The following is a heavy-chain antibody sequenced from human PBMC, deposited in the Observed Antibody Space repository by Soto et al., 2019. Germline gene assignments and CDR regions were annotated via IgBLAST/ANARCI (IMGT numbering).Heavy chain of an antibody. CDR3: ARAVAVPADFDY. J-gene: IGHJ4*02. Sequence: QVQLVQSGAEEKKPGASVKVSCKASGYTFTVYAMHWVSQAPGHRLESRGWINAGNGNTKYSQKFQARVTITRDTSASAAYMELSSLRSEDTALYYCARAVAVPADFDYWCQGTLVTVSS. V-gene: IGHV1-3*05. D-gene: IGHD6-19*01. CDR1: GYTFTVYA. CDR2: INAGNGNT.